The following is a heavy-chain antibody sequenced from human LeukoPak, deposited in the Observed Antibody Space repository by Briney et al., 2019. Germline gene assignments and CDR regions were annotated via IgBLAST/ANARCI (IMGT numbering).Heavy chain of an antibody. D-gene: IGHD6-6*01. CDR2: IRYDGSNK. J-gene: IGHJ4*02. V-gene: IGHV3-30*02. CDR3: AKGRVGITRLPHASVAALDY. Sequence: GSLRLSCAASGFTFSSYGMHWVRQAPGKGLEWVAFIRYDGSNKYYADSVKGRFTISRDNSKNTLYLQMNSLRAEDTAVYYCAKGRVGITRLPHASVAALDYWGQGTLVTVSS. CDR1: GFTFSSYG.